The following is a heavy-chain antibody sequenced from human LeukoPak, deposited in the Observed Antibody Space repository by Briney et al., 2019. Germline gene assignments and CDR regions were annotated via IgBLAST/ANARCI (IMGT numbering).Heavy chain of an antibody. CDR1: GGSISSSNYY. CDR2: IYYSGST. J-gene: IGHJ5*02. D-gene: IGHD3-10*01. Sequence: PSETLSLTCTVSGGSISSSNYYWGWIRQPPGKGLEWIGSIYYSGSTYYNPSLRSRVTISVDTSKNQFSLRLSSVTAADTAVYYCATLPNYGLASYQTGFDPWGQGTLVTVSS. V-gene: IGHV4-39*07. CDR3: ATLPNYGLASYQTGFDP.